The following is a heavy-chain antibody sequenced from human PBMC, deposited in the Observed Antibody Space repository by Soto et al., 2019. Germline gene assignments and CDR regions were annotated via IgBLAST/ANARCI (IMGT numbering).Heavy chain of an antibody. V-gene: IGHV4-30-4*01. CDR3: ARTLGTADYRPTRRTHWFGP. CDR2: IYYSGST. D-gene: IGHD2-8*02. J-gene: IGHJ5*02. CDR1: GGSISSGDYY. Sequence: TLSLTCIVSGGSISSGDYYWSWIRQPPGKGLEWIGYIYYSGSTYYNPSLKRRVTISVDTSKNQFSLKLSSVTAADTAVYYCARTLGTADYRPTRRTHWFGPWRQGTLVVVSS.